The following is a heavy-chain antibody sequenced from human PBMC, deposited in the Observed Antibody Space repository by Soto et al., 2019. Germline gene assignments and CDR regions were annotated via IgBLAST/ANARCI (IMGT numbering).Heavy chain of an antibody. CDR3: ARGNYCMDF. CDR1: GFTFSSYW. J-gene: IGHJ6*02. CDR2: IKRDGSST. V-gene: IGHV3-74*01. Sequence: EVRLVESGGGLLQPGGSLRLSCAASGFTFSSYWMHWVRQAPGKGLVWVSRIKRDGSSTNYADSVKGRFTSSRDNAKNTLYLQLTSLRVEATAVYYYARGNYCMDFWGQGTPVTFAS.